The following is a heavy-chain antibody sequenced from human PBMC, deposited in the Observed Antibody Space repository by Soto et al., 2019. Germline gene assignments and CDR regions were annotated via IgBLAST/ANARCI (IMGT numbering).Heavy chain of an antibody. CDR3: ARMPPGMAARRSNGFDP. Sequence: PSETLSLTCTVSGGSVSSGSYYWSWIRQPPGKGLEWIGYIYYSGSTNYNPSLKSRVTISVDTSKNQFSLKLSSVTAADTAVYFCARMPPGMAARRSNGFDPWGQGTLVTVSS. V-gene: IGHV4-61*01. J-gene: IGHJ5*02. D-gene: IGHD6-6*01. CDR1: GGSVSSGSYY. CDR2: IYYSGST.